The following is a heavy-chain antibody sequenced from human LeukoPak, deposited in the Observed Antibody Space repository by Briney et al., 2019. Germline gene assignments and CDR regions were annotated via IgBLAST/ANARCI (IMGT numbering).Heavy chain of an antibody. CDR3: AGSGYSYGYPDTFDI. Sequence: PGGSLRLSCAAYGFTFSSYSMNWVRQAPGKGLEWVSFISTSSSYIYYADSVKGRFTISRHNAKNSLYLEMNSLRAEDTAVYYCAGSGYSYGYPDTFDIWGQGTMVTVSS. J-gene: IGHJ3*02. D-gene: IGHD5-18*01. V-gene: IGHV3-21*01. CDR2: ISTSSSYI. CDR1: GFTFSSYS.